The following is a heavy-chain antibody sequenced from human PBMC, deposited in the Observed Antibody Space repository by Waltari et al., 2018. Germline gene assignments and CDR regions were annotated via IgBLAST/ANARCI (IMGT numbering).Heavy chain of an antibody. Sequence: QVQLQESGPGLVKPSETLSLTCAVSGYSISSGYYWGWIRQPPGKGLEWIGEINHSGSTNYNPSLKSRVTISVDTSKNQFSLKLSSVTAADTAVYYCARGGCSSTSCYAAQRRGDWFDPWGQGTLVTVSS. CDR3: ARGGCSSTSCYAAQRRGDWFDP. V-gene: IGHV4-38-2*01. J-gene: IGHJ5*02. CDR1: GYSISSGYY. D-gene: IGHD2-2*01. CDR2: INHSGST.